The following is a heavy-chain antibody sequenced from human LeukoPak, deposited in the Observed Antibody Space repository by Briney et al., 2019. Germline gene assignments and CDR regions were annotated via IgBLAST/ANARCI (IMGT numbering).Heavy chain of an antibody. CDR2: IYTSGST. D-gene: IGHD6-13*01. CDR3: ARAAAGLDY. J-gene: IGHJ4*02. Sequence: SETLSLTCTVSGGSISSYYWSWIRQPPGKGLEWIGYIYTSGSTNYNPSLKSRVTISVDTSKNQFSLKLSSVTAADTAVYYCARAAAGLDYWGQGTLVIVSS. V-gene: IGHV4-4*09. CDR1: GGSISSYY.